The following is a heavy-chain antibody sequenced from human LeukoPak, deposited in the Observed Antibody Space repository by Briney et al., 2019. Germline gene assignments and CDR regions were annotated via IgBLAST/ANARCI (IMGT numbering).Heavy chain of an antibody. J-gene: IGHJ6*03. Sequence: SETLSLTCTVSGVSINSHYCSWIRQPPGKGLGWIGFIYDSGSANYKSSLKSRITMTVDTSKNQFSLKLNSVSAADTAVYYCARVLQNYYHMDVWGKGTTVTVSS. CDR3: ARVLQNYYHMDV. CDR1: GVSINSHY. V-gene: IGHV4-59*11. D-gene: IGHD3-3*01. CDR2: IYDSGSA.